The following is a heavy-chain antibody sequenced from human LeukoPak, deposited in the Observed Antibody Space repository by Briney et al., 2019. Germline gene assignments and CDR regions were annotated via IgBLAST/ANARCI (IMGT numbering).Heavy chain of an antibody. CDR1: GFTFRSYA. CDR2: ISYDGSNK. Sequence: GGSLRLSCAASGFTFRSYAMHWVRQAPGKGLEWVAVISYDGSNKYYADSVKGRFTISRDNSKNTLYLQMNSLRAEDTAVYYCVGEWLSTPYFDYWGQGTLVTVSS. J-gene: IGHJ4*02. D-gene: IGHD3-22*01. V-gene: IGHV3-30-3*01. CDR3: VGEWLSTPYFDY.